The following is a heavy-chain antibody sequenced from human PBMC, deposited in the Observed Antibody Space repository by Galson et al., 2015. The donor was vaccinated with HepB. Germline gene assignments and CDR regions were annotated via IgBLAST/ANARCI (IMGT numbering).Heavy chain of an antibody. CDR1: GFSLNNARMG. D-gene: IGHD2-2*01. CDR3: ARIVVPAAHGVDP. V-gene: IGHV2-26*01. Sequence: PALVKPTQTLTLTCTVSGFSLNNARMGVSWIRQPPGKALEWLAHISPNDEKSYRTSLKNRLTISKDTSKSQVVLTMTNMDPVDTATYYCARIVVPAAHGVDPWGQGTLVTVSS. J-gene: IGHJ5*02. CDR2: ISPNDEK.